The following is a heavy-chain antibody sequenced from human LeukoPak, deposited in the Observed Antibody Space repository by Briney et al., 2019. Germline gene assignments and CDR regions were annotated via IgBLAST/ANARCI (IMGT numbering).Heavy chain of an antibody. Sequence: SETLSLTCTVSGGSIGTSNYYWGWIRQPPGKGLEWIGNIFYSGSTYYSPSLKSRVTISLDTSRNQFSLKLNSVTAADTAVYYCARAVEGDILTGYFDYWGQGTLVTVSS. CDR1: GGSIGTSNYY. CDR3: ARAVEGDILTGYFDY. V-gene: IGHV4-39*07. CDR2: IFYSGST. J-gene: IGHJ4*02. D-gene: IGHD3-9*01.